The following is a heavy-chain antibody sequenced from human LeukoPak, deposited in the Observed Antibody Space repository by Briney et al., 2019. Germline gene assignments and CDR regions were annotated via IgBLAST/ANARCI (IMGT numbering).Heavy chain of an antibody. D-gene: IGHD6-13*01. Sequence: GGSLRLSCAASGFTFSSYGMYWVRQAPGKGLEWVAFIRYDGSNKYYADSVKGRFIISRDNSKNTLYLQMNSLRAEDTAVYYCAKGKFEYSTSCPDYWGQGTLVTVSS. V-gene: IGHV3-30*02. J-gene: IGHJ4*02. CDR1: GFTFSSYG. CDR3: AKGKFEYSTSCPDY. CDR2: IRYDGSNK.